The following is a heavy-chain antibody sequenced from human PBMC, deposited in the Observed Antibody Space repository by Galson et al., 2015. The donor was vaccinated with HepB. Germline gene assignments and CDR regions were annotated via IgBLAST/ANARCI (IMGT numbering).Heavy chain of an antibody. CDR3: ARDGQLAPEYYSYHYYMDV. J-gene: IGHJ6*03. CDR2: INPSGGRT. Sequence: SVKVSCKASGYTFTSYYMHWVRQAPGQGLEWMGLINPSGGRTSYAQKFQGRVTMTRDTSTTTVFMELSSLRSEDTAVYYCARDGQLAPEYYSYHYYMDVWGKGTTVTVS. D-gene: IGHD6-6*01. CDR1: GYTFTSYY. V-gene: IGHV1-46*01.